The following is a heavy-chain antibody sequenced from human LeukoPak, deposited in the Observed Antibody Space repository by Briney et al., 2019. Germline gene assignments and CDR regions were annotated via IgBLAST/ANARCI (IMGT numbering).Heavy chain of an antibody. CDR2: IYYSGST. Sequence: MSSETLSLTCTVSGGSISSSSYYWGWIRQPPGKGLEWIGSIYYSGSTYYNPSLKSRVTISVDTSKNQFSLKLSSVTAADTDVYYCARGGPLTGYPRGVRGFDPWGQGTLVTVSS. J-gene: IGHJ5*02. V-gene: IGHV4-39*07. D-gene: IGHD3-9*01. CDR3: ARGGPLTGYPRGVRGFDP. CDR1: GGSISSSSYY.